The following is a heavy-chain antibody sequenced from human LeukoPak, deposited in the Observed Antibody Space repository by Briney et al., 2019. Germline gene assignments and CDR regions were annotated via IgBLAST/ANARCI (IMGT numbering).Heavy chain of an antibody. CDR3: ARGAHKNTRIVVVPAAKKPPPSEVNWFDP. CDR1: GFTFSSYG. Sequence: GRSLRPSCAASGFTFSSYGMHWVRQAPGKGLEWVAVISYDGSNKYYADSVKGRFTISRDNSKNTLYLQMNSLRAEDTAVYYCARGAHKNTRIVVVPAAKKPPPSEVNWFDPWGQGTLVTVSS. V-gene: IGHV3-30*19. D-gene: IGHD2-2*01. CDR2: ISYDGSNK. J-gene: IGHJ5*02.